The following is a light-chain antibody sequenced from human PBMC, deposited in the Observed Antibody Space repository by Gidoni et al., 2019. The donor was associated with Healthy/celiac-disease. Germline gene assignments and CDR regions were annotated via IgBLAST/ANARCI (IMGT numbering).Light chain of an antibody. Sequence: IVLTQSPATLSLSPGERATLSCRASQSVSSYLAWYQQKPGQAPRLLIFDASNRATGIPARFSGSGSETDFTLTISSLEAEDFAVYYCQQRSNWPPTFGQGTKVEIK. CDR3: QQRSNWPPT. J-gene: IGKJ1*01. CDR1: QSVSSY. V-gene: IGKV3-11*01. CDR2: DAS.